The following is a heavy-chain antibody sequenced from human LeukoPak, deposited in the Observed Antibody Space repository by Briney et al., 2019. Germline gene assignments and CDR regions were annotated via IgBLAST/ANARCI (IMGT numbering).Heavy chain of an antibody. J-gene: IGHJ4*02. CDR1: GGTFSSYA. Sequence: SVKVSCKASGGTFSSYAISWVRQAPGQGLEWMGRIIPIFGIANYAQKFQGRVTITADKSTSTAYMELSSLRSEDTAVYCCAREKGVGPPDYWGRGTLVTVSS. V-gene: IGHV1-69*04. D-gene: IGHD3-10*01. CDR3: AREKGVGPPDY. CDR2: IIPIFGIA.